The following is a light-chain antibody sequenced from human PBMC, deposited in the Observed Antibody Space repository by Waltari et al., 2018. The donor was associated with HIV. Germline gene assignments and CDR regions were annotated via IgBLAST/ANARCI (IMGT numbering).Light chain of an antibody. J-gene: IGKJ4*01. V-gene: IGKV4-1*01. Sequence: DIIMTQSPDSLAVSLGERVTINCKSSRNILYNSDNKNYLAWHQQKAGKAPRVAKSWASARPVGFPSSIRTLGVPERFSGSGSGTNFSLSISSLQEDDVAVYYCQQYYSLPPTFGGGTRVERK. CDR1: RNILYNSDNKNY. CDR3: QQYYSLPPT. CDR2: WAS.